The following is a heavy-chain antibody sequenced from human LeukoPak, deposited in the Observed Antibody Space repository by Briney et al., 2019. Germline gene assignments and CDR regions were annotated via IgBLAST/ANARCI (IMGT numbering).Heavy chain of an antibody. CDR3: ARLSMVRGS. CDR2: ISRWGST. CDR1: GGSMISWSYY. Sequence: PSETLSLTCSVSGGSMISWSYYGGWVRRAPGKGREWFWEISRWGSTNYNPSLTSRVTISIDTSKHQISLKLSYVTAADTAVYYCARLSMVRGSGGQGTPITASS. J-gene: IGHJ4*02. V-gene: IGHV4-39*07. D-gene: IGHD3-10*01.